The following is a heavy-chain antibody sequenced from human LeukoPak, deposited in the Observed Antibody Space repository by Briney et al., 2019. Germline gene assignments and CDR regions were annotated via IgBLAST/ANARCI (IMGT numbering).Heavy chain of an antibody. CDR2: INHSGST. D-gene: IGHD6-13*01. V-gene: IGHV4-34*01. CDR3: ARDPDSSSWPGNY. Sequence: PSGTLSLTCAVYGGSFSGYYWSWIRQPPGKGLEWIGEINHSGSTNYNPSLKSRVTISVDTSKNQFSLKLSSVTAADTAVYYCARDPDSSSWPGNYWGQGTLVTVSS. J-gene: IGHJ4*02. CDR1: GGSFSGYY.